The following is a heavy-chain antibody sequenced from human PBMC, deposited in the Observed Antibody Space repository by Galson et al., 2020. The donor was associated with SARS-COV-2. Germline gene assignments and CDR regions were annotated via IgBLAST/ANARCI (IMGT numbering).Heavy chain of an antibody. J-gene: IGHJ6*02. CDR2: IRSKAYGGTT. CDR1: GFTFGDYA. Sequence: GGSLRLSCTASGFTFGDYAMSWFRQAPGKGLEWVGFIRSKAYGGTTEYAASVKGRFTISRDDSKSIAYLQMNSLKTEDTAVYYCTRAEMATPLYYYYGMDVWGQGTTVTVSS. CDR3: TRAEMATPLYYYYGMDV. V-gene: IGHV3-49*03. D-gene: IGHD5-12*01.